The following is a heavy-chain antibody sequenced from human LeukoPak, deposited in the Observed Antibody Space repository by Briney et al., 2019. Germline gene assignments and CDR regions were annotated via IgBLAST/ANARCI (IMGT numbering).Heavy chain of an antibody. Sequence: GGSLRLSCAASGFTFDDYAMHWVRQAPGKGLEWVSGISWNSGRIGYADSVKGRFTISRDNAKNSLYLQMNSLRAGDTAVYYCARTIEMATISYFDYWGQGTLVTVSS. D-gene: IGHD5-24*01. J-gene: IGHJ4*02. CDR1: GFTFDDYA. CDR2: ISWNSGRI. V-gene: IGHV3-9*01. CDR3: ARTIEMATISYFDY.